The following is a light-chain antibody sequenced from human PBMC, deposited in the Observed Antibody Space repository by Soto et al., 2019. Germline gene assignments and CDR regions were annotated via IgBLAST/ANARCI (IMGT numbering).Light chain of an antibody. CDR1: QSVDTTF. V-gene: IGKV3-20*01. CDR3: QQYMSSVT. CDR2: GAS. J-gene: IGKJ1*01. Sequence: EIVLTQSPGSLSLSPGQRATLSCRASQSVDTTFFAWYQKKPGQAPRLLIYGASKRATGIPDRFSGSGSGTDFTIIISRQEPEDFAVYYCQQYMSSVTFGQGTKVEIK.